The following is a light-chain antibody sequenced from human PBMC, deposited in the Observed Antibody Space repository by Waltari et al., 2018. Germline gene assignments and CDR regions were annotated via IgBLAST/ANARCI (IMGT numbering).Light chain of an antibody. V-gene: IGLV2-18*02. CDR3: SSSTSSITWV. CDR2: EVT. CDR1: SSDVGNYNH. Sequence: QSALTQPPSVSGSPGQSVTISCTGTSSDVGNYNHVSWYQQSPGTAPKLIIYEVTNRPSGVPDRFSGSKSGNTASLTISGLQAEDESDYYGSSSTSSITWVFGGGTKLTVL. J-gene: IGLJ3*02.